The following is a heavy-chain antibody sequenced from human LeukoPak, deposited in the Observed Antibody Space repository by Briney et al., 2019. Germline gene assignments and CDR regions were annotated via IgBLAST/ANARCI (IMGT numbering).Heavy chain of an antibody. Sequence: PSETLSLTCAVSGGPISSGGYSWSWIRQPPGKGLEWIGYIYHSGSTYYNPSLKSRVTISVDRSKNQFSLKLSSVTAADTAVYYCARGSSGYFDYWGQGTLVTVSS. J-gene: IGHJ4*02. CDR2: IYHSGST. CDR1: GGPISSGGYS. V-gene: IGHV4-30-2*01. CDR3: ARGSSGYFDY. D-gene: IGHD3-22*01.